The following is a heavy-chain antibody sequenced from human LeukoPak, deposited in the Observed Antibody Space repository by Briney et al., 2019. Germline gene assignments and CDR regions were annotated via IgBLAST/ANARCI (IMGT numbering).Heavy chain of an antibody. CDR2: VSGSGDTT. V-gene: IGHV3-23*01. CDR1: GFPFSSYA. CDR3: AKSDYHDESGHPSSFEY. J-gene: IGHJ4*02. Sequence: GESLRLSCAASGFPFSSYAMSWVRQPPGKGLEWVSGVSGSGDTTYYADSVKGRFTISRDNSKNTLYLQMDSLRAEDAAVYYCAKSDYHDESGHPSSFEYWGQGTLVTVSS. D-gene: IGHD3-3*01.